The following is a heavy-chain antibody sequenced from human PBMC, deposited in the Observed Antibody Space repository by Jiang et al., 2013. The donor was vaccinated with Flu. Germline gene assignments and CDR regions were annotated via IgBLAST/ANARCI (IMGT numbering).Heavy chain of an antibody. V-gene: IGHV4-34*01. J-gene: IGHJ6*03. CDR3: ASQASFWGYYYMDV. D-gene: IGHD7-27*01. CDR2: INHSGIT. Sequence: VLLKPSETLSLTCAVDGGTFSGYYWSWIRQPPGKGLEWIGDINHSGITNYNPSLKSRVTISIDTSKNQISLNPELCDRRGHGCPPYYRASQASFWGYYYMDVWAKGPRSPSP. CDR1: GGTFSGYY.